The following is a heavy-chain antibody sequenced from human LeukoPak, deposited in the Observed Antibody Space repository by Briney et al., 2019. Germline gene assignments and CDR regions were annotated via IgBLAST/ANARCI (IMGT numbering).Heavy chain of an antibody. J-gene: IGHJ4*02. V-gene: IGHV1-18*01. CDR3: ARDCDRSGYYCY. D-gene: IGHD3-22*01. CDR1: GYTXSDFG. CDR2: ISTYNGNT. Sequence: ASVKVSCKASGYTXSDFGISGVRQAPGQGLEWMGWISTYNGNTNYAQKLQGRVAINTDTSTSTAYMELRSLRSDDTAVYYCARDCDRSGYYCYWGQGTLVTVSS.